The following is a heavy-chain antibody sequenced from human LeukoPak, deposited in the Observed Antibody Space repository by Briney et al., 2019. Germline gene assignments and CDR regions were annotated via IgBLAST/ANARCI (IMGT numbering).Heavy chain of an antibody. D-gene: IGHD4-17*01. CDR1: GFTFSSYG. CDR3: AKSVRRDYGSGFDY. CDR2: ISYDGSNK. V-gene: IGHV3-30*18. Sequence: GGSLRLSCAASGFTFSSYGMHWVRQAPGKGLEWVAVISYDGSNKYYADSVKGRFTISRDNSKNTLYLQMNSLRAEDTAVYYCAKSVRRDYGSGFDYWGQGTLVTVSS. J-gene: IGHJ4*02.